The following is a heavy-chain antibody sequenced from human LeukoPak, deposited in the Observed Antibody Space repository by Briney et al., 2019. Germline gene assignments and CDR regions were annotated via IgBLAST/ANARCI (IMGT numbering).Heavy chain of an antibody. CDR1: GFTLSAYW. Sequence: GGSLRLSCAASGFTLSAYWMSWVRQAPGKGLEWVANIKQDGSEKFYVDSVEGRFTISRDNAKNSLYLQMNNLRAEDTAVYHCARGPLTYCSTTSCQFDQWGQGTLVTVSS. CDR2: IKQDGSEK. V-gene: IGHV3-7*04. CDR3: ARGPLTYCSTTSCQFDQ. J-gene: IGHJ4*02. D-gene: IGHD2-2*01.